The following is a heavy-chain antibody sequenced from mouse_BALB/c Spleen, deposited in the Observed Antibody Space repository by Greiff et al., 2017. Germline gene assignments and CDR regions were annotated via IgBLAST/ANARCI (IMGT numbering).Heavy chain of an antibody. CDR1: GFTFSSYA. CDR2: ISSGGST. J-gene: IGHJ3*01. V-gene: IGHV5-6-5*01. D-gene: IGHD2-1*01. CDR3: ARDGNCPFAY. Sequence: EVKVVESGGGLVKPGGSLKLSCAASGFTFSSYAMSWVRQTPEKRLEWVASISSGGSTYYPDSVKGRFTISRDNARNILYLQMSSLRSEDTAMYYCARDGNCPFAYWGQGTLVTVSA.